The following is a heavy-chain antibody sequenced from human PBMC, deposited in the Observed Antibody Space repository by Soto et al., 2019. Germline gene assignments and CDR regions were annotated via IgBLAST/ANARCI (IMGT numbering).Heavy chain of an antibody. Sequence: ASVKVSCTASGYTFTSYGISWVRQAPGQGLEWMGWISAYNGNTNYAQKLQGRVTMTTDTSTSTAYMELRSLRSDDTAVYYCARDPPDYDRSGYDAWYNWFDPWGQGTLVTVS. D-gene: IGHD3-22*01. CDR2: ISAYNGNT. J-gene: IGHJ5*02. CDR1: GYTFTSYG. V-gene: IGHV1-18*01. CDR3: ARDPPDYDRSGYDAWYNWFDP.